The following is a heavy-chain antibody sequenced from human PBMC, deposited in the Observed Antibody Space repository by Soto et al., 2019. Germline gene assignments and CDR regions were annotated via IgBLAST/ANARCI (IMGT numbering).Heavy chain of an antibody. Sequence: ASVKVSCKASGYTFTSYYIHWVRQAPGQGLEWMGIINPSGGSTSYAQKFQGRVTMTRDTSTSTVYMELSSLRSEDTAVYYCARWGAVVVPAAINWFDPWGQGTLVTVSS. CDR1: GYTFTSYY. D-gene: IGHD2-2*01. J-gene: IGHJ5*02. CDR2: INPSGGST. CDR3: ARWGAVVVPAAINWFDP. V-gene: IGHV1-46*03.